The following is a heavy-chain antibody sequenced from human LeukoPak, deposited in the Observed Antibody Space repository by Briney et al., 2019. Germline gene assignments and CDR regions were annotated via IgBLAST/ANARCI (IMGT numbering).Heavy chain of an antibody. CDR1: GGSFSGYY. D-gene: IGHD2-21*02. CDR3: ARDAVTGYFDY. J-gene: IGHJ4*02. CDR2: INHSGST. Sequence: SETLSLTCAVYGGSFSGYYWSWIRQPPGKVLEWIGEINHSGSTNYNPSLKSRVTISVDTSKNQFSLKLSSVTAADAAVCYCARDAVTGYFDYWGQGTLVTVSS. V-gene: IGHV4-34*01.